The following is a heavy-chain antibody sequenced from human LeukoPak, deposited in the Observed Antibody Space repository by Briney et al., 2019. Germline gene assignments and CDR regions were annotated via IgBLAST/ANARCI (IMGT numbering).Heavy chain of an antibody. D-gene: IGHD3-16*01. CDR3: ARHFGRYDRNLYHLDY. CDR2: VYYSGST. Sequence: SETLSLTCTVSGDSISSYYWSWIRQPPGKGLEWIGYVYYSGSTNYNPSLKSRVTISVDTSKNQFSLKLSSVTAADTAVYYCARHFGRYDRNLYHLDYWGQGTLVTVSP. V-gene: IGHV4-59*08. CDR1: GDSISSYY. J-gene: IGHJ4*02.